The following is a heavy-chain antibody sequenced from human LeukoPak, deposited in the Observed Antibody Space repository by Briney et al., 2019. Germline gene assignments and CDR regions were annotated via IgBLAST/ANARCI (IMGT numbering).Heavy chain of an antibody. D-gene: IGHD3-16*01. CDR1: GYSISSGYY. CDR2: IYHSETT. CDR3: ARFVRSGEDDTFDI. V-gene: IGHV4-38-2*02. J-gene: IGHJ3*02. Sequence: SETLSLTCTVSGYSISSGYYWGWIRQPPGKGLEWIGSIYHSETTNYNPSLKSRVIISVDTSKNQFSLKMSSVTAADTAVYYCARFVRSGEDDTFDIWGQGTMVTVSS.